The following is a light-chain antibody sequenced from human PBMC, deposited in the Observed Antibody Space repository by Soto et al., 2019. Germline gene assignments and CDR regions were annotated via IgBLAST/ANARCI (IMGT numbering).Light chain of an antibody. CDR1: SSDVGGYNY. CDR3: SSYTGSSTLEV. J-gene: IGLJ1*01. Sequence: QSALTQPASVSGSPGQSITISCTGTSSDVGGYNYVSWYQQHPGKAPKLMIYEVSNRPSGVSNRFSGSKSGNTASLTISVLQAEDEADYYCSSYTGSSTLEVFRTGTKGTVL. CDR2: EVS. V-gene: IGLV2-14*01.